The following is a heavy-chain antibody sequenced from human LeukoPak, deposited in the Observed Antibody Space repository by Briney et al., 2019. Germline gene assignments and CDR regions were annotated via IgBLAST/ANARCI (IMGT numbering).Heavy chain of an antibody. CDR3: ARVGGYSSPNWFDP. Sequence: PSEALSLTCTVSGGSINSYYWSWIRQPPGKGLEWIGYIYYSGSTNYNPSLKSRVTISVDTSKNQFSLKLSSVTAADTAVYYCARVGGYSSPNWFDPWGQGTLVTVSS. J-gene: IGHJ5*02. V-gene: IGHV4-59*01. D-gene: IGHD6-13*01. CDR2: IYYSGST. CDR1: GGSINSYY.